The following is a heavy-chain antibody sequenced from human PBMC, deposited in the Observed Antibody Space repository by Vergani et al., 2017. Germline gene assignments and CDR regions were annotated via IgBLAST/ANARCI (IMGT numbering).Heavy chain of an antibody. Sequence: QLQLQESGPGLVKPSETLSLTCTVSGSSISSTTYYWGWFRQPPGKGLEWIGSIYYSASTYYNPSLKSRVTIFVDTSKNQFSLRLNSLTAADTAVYYCASSIQSPRGYTYGYFDCWGQGTLVTVSS. CDR2: IYYSAST. J-gene: IGHJ4*02. D-gene: IGHD5-18*01. CDR1: GSSISSTTYY. V-gene: IGHV4-39*01. CDR3: ASSIQSPRGYTYGYFDC.